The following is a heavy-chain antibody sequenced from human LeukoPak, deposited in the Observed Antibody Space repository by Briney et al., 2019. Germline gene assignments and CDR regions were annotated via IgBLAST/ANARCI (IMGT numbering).Heavy chain of an antibody. CDR1: GGSFSGYY. CDR2: INHSRST. V-gene: IGHV4-34*01. D-gene: IGHD1-26*01. J-gene: IGHJ4*02. CDR3: ARRGGAIAINVLDY. Sequence: SETLSLTCAVYGGSFSGYYWSWIRQPPGKGLEWIGEINHSRSTNYNPSLKSRVTISVDTSKNQFSLKLSSVTAADTAVYYCARRGGAIAINVLDYWGQGTLVTVSS.